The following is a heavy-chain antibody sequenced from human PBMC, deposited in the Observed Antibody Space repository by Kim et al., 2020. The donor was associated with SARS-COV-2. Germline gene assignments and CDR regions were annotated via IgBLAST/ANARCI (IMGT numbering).Heavy chain of an antibody. D-gene: IGHD3-10*01. CDR1: GFTFDDYA. Sequence: GGSLRLSCAASGFTFDDYAMHWVRQAPGKGLEWVSGISWNSGSIGYADSVKGRFTISRDNAKNSLYLQMNSLRAEDTALYYCAKDNFLRGVTSYFDYWGQGTLVTVSS. CDR2: ISWNSGSI. CDR3: AKDNFLRGVTSYFDY. J-gene: IGHJ4*02. V-gene: IGHV3-9*01.